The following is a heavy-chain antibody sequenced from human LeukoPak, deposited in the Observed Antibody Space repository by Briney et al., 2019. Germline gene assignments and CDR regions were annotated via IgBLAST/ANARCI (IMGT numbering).Heavy chain of an antibody. D-gene: IGHD1-26*01. Sequence: GGSLRLSCAASGFTFSSYAMSWVRQAPGKGLEWVSAISGSGGSTYYADSVKGRFTISRDNSKNTLYLLMNSLRAEDTAVYYCAKDLPKWELLLSYDYWGQGTLVTVSS. CDR2: ISGSGGST. CDR1: GFTFSSYA. J-gene: IGHJ4*02. CDR3: AKDLPKWELLLSYDY. V-gene: IGHV3-23*01.